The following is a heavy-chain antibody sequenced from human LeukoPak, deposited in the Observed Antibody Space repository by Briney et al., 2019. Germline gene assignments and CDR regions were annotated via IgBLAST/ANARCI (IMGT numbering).Heavy chain of an antibody. V-gene: IGHV3-21*01. CDR3: ARVRARYCSSTSCPNCFDY. J-gene: IGHJ4*02. D-gene: IGHD2-2*01. Sequence: GGSLRLSCAASGFAFSSYSMNWVRQAPGKGLEWVSSISSSSSYIYYADSVKGRFTISRDNAKNSLYLQMNSLRAEDTAVYHGARVRARYCSSTSCPNCFDYWGQGTLVTVSS. CDR2: ISSSSSYI. CDR1: GFAFSSYS.